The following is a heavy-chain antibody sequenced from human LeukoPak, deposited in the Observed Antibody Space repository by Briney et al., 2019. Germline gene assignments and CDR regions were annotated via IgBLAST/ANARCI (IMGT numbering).Heavy chain of an antibody. D-gene: IGHD3-10*01. Sequence: GGSLRLSCAASGFTFSSCWMSWVRQAPGKGLEWVANIKEDGSEKYYVDSVKGRFTISRDNAKNSLYLQMNSLRAEDTAVYYCARERITMFRGVTIKGSGFDYWGQGTLVTVSS. CDR3: ARERITMFRGVTIKGSGFDY. J-gene: IGHJ4*02. V-gene: IGHV3-7*05. CDR2: IKEDGSEK. CDR1: GFTFSSCW.